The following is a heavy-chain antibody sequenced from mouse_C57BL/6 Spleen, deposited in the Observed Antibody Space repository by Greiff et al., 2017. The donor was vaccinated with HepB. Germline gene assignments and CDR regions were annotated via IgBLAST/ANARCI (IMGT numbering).Heavy chain of an antibody. CDR1: GYAFSSSW. D-gene: IGHD1-1*01. CDR2: IYPGDGDT. V-gene: IGHV1-82*01. J-gene: IGHJ2*01. Sequence: VQLQQSGPELVKPGASVKISCKASGYAFSSSWMNWVKQRPGKGLEWIGRIYPGDGDTNYNGKFKGKATLTADKSSSTAYMQLSSLTSEDSAVYFCARDYGSSNGYWGQGTTLTVSS. CDR3: ARDYGSSNGY.